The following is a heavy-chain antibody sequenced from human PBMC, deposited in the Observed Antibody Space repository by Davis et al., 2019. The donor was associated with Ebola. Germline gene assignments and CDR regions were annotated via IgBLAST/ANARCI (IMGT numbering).Heavy chain of an antibody. V-gene: IGHV3-11*04. J-gene: IGHJ4*02. CDR3: ARDYSLYGDLDY. Sequence: PGGSLRLSCAVSGYSISSGYYWGWIRQPPGKGLEWVSFISVSSSYIYYADSVKGRFTISRDNAKNSLYLQMNSLRAEDTAVYYCARDYSLYGDLDYWGQGTLVTVSS. CDR2: ISVSSSYI. D-gene: IGHD4-17*01. CDR1: GYSISSGYY.